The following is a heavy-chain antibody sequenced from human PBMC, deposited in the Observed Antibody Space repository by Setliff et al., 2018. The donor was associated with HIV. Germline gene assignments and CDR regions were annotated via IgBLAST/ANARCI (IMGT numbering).Heavy chain of an antibody. V-gene: IGHV1-18*01. CDR2: ISGYNAKT. Sequence: ASVKVSSKASGYNFVNYGISWVRQAPRQGLEWMGWISGYNAKTQYAQKVQGRVTMTTYTSTGTAYMELRSLRSDDTAVYSCARSRHCGSDCYFDYSGQGTLVTVSS. J-gene: IGHJ4*02. D-gene: IGHD2-21*02. CDR3: ARSRHCGSDCYFDY. CDR1: GYNFVNYG.